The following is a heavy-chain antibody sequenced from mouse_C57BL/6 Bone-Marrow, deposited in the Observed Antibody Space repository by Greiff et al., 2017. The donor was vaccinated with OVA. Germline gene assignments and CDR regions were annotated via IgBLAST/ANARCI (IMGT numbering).Heavy chain of an antibody. V-gene: IGHV10-1*01. CDR1: GFSFNTYA. J-gene: IGHJ4*01. Sequence: EVKVVESGGGLVQPKGSLKLSCAASGFSFNTYAMNWVRQAPGMGLEWVARIRSKSNNYATYYADSVKDRFTISRDDSESMLYLQMNNLKTEDTAMYCCGRQGDDGYFYYAMDYWGQGTSVTVSS. CDR3: GRQGDDGYFYYAMDY. D-gene: IGHD2-3*01. CDR2: IRSKSNNYAT.